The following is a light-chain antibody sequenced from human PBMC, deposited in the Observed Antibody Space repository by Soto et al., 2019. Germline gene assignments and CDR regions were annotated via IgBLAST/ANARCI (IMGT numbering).Light chain of an antibody. CDR1: QTISSW. J-gene: IGKJ1*01. CDR3: QQTLSFPPT. CDR2: AAS. Sequence: DIQMTQSPPTLSASVGDRVTITCRASQTISSWLAWYQQKPGKAPELLIYAASSLHSGVPPRFSGSGSGTDFTLTISSLQPEDFATYYCQQTLSFPPTFGQGTKVDIK. V-gene: IGKV1-12*01.